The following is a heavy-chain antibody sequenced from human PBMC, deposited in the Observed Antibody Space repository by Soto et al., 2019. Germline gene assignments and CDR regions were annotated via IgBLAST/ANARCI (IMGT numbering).Heavy chain of an antibody. CDR2: ISSSSSYI. J-gene: IGHJ6*02. V-gene: IGHV3-21*01. CDR1: GFTFSSYS. D-gene: IGHD6-6*01. CDR3: ARVLEIAARPSYYGMDV. Sequence: PGGSLRLSCAASGFTFSSYSMNWVRQAPGKGLEWVSSISSSSSYIYYADSVKGRFTISRDNAKNSLYLQMNSLRAEDTAVYYCARVLEIAARPSYYGMDVWGQGTTVTVSS.